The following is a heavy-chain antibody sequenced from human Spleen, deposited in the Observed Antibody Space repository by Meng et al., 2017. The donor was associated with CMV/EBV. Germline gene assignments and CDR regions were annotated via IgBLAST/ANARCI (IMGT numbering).Heavy chain of an antibody. J-gene: IGHJ5*02. CDR3: ARGASITGTTLDNWFDP. Sequence: GESLKISCAASGFTFSDYYMSWVRQAPGKGLEWVSSISSSSSYIYYADSVKGRFTISRDNAKNSLYLQMNSLRAEDTAVYYCARGASITGTTLDNWFDPWGQGTLVTVSS. CDR1: GFTFSDYY. CDR2: ISSSSSYI. V-gene: IGHV3-21*01. D-gene: IGHD1-7*01.